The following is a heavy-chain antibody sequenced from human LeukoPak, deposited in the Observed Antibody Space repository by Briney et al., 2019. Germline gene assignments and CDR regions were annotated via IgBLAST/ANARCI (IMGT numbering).Heavy chain of an antibody. CDR2: INHSGST. CDR3: ARRRIRTYYFDY. D-gene: IGHD1-1*01. J-gene: IGHJ4*02. Sequence: PSETLSLTCAVYGGSFSGYYWSWIRQPPGKGLEWIGEINHSGSTNYNPFLKSRVTISVDTSKNQFSLKLSSVTAADTAVYYCARRRIRTYYFDYWGQGTLVTVSS. V-gene: IGHV4-34*01. CDR1: GGSFSGYY.